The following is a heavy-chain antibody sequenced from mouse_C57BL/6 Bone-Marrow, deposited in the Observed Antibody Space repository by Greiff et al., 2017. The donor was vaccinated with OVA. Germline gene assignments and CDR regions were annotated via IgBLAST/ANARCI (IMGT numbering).Heavy chain of an antibody. CDR3: AREGKNSYYFDD. Sequence: EVQVVESGPGLVKPSQSLSLTCSVTGYSITSGYYWNWIRQFPGNKLEWMGYISYDGSNNYNPSLKNRISITRDTSKNQFFLKLNSVTTEDTATYYCAREGKNSYYFDDWGQGTTLTVSS. CDR2: ISYDGSN. CDR1: GYSITSGYY. J-gene: IGHJ2*01. V-gene: IGHV3-6*01.